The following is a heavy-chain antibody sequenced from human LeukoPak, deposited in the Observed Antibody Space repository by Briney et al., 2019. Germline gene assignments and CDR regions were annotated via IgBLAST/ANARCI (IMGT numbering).Heavy chain of an antibody. CDR1: GGTFSSYA. V-gene: IGHV1-69*05. D-gene: IGHD6-13*01. CDR2: IIPIFGTA. J-gene: IGHJ6*03. Sequence: SVKVSCKASGGTFSSYAVSWVRQAPGQGLEWMGGIIPIFGTANYAQKFQGRVTITTDESTSTAYMELSSLRSEDTAVYYCARWVAAAHYGPYYYMDVWGKGTTVTVSS. CDR3: ARWVAAAHYGPYYYMDV.